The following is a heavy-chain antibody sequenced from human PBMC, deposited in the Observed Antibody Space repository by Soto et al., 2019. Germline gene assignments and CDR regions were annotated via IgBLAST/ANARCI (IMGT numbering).Heavy chain of an antibody. CDR1: GYTFTGYY. CDR3: ARALSNWEKNDY. V-gene: IGHV1-2*02. D-gene: IGHD7-27*01. J-gene: IGHJ4*02. CDR2: INPNSGGT. Sequence: ASVKVSCKASGYTFTGYYMHLVRQAPGQGLEWMGWINPNSGGTNYAQKFQGRVTMTRDTSISTAYMELSRLRSDDTAVYYCARALSNWEKNDYWGQGTLVTVSS.